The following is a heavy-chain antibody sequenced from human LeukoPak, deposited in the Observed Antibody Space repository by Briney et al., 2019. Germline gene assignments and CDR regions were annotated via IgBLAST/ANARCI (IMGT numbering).Heavy chain of an antibody. V-gene: IGHV4-59*01. CDR3: GRGGGRRYDAFDI. Sequence: SETLSLTCTVSGGSISSYYWSWIRQPPGKGLEWIGYIYYSGSTNYNPSLKSRVTISVDTSKNQFSLKPSSVIAADTAVYYCGRGGGRRYDAFDIWGQGTMVTVSS. CDR2: IYYSGST. CDR1: GGSISSYY. D-gene: IGHD3-16*01. J-gene: IGHJ3*02.